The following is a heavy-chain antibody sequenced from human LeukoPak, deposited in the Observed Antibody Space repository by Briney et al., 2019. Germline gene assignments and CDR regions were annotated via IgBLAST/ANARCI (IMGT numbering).Heavy chain of an antibody. V-gene: IGHV4-39*07. D-gene: IGHD4/OR15-4a*01. CDR1: GGSISSSSYY. CDR3: ARALTPNGAFDI. J-gene: IGHJ3*02. Sequence: SETLSLTCTVSGGSISSSSYYWGWIRQPPGKGLEWIGSIYYSGSTYYNPSLKSRVTISVDTSKNQFSLKLSSVTAADTAVYYCARALTPNGAFDIWGQGTMVTVSS. CDR2: IYYSGST.